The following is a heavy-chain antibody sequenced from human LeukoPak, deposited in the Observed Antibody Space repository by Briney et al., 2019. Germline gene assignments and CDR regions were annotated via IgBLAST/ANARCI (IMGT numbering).Heavy chain of an antibody. CDR2: IRSSGYPI. CDR1: GFTFSSYA. CDR3: VRDPDALDY. J-gene: IGHJ4*02. Sequence: GGSLRLSCAASGFTFSSYAMSWVRQAPGKRLEWVAYIRSSGYPIHYADSVKGRFTISRDNARSSVYLQMNSLREEDTAVYYCVRDPDALDYWGQGTLVTVSS. V-gene: IGHV3-48*02.